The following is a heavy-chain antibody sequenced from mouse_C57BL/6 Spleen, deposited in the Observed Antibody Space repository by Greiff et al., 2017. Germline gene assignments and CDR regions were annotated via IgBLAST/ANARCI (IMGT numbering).Heavy chain of an antibody. CDR2: ISDGGSYT. CDR3: ARDLGGYYFDY. CDR1: GFTFSSYA. J-gene: IGHJ2*01. V-gene: IGHV5-4*01. D-gene: IGHD3-3*01. Sequence: EVKLEESGGGLVKPGGSLKLSCAASGFTFSSYAMSWVRQTPEKRLEWVATISDGGSYTYYPDNVKGRFTISRDNAKNNLYLQMSHLKSEDTAMYYCARDLGGYYFDYWGQGTTLTVSS.